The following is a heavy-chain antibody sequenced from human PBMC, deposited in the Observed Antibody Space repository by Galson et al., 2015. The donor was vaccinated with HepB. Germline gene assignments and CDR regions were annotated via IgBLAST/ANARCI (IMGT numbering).Heavy chain of an antibody. Sequence: TLSLTCTVSGGSVRIGGFYWSWIRQHPGKGLEWIGYIYYSGSTYYNPSLKSRLNISVDTSKNQFSLNLNSVTAADTAVYYCARVPSPIWFGELLNWGPATLVPVSS. D-gene: IGHD3-10*01. CDR2: IYYSGST. J-gene: IGHJ1*01. CDR3: ARVPSPIWFGELLN. V-gene: IGHV4-31*03. CDR1: GGSVRIGGFY.